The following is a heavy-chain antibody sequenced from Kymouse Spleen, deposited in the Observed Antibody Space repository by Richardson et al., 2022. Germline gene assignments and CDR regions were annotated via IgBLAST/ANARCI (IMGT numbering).Heavy chain of an antibody. CDR3: ARDYDFWSGPSYYYYYGMDV. Sequence: EVQLVESGGGLVKPGGSLRLSCAASGFTFSSYSMNWVRQAPGKGLEWVSSISSSSSYIYYADSVKGRFTISRDNAKNSLYLQMNSLRAEDTAVYYCARDYDFWSGPSYYYYYGMDVWGQGTTVTVSS. J-gene: IGHJ6*02. D-gene: IGHD3-3*01. CDR1: GFTFSSYS. CDR2: ISSSSSYI. V-gene: IGHV3-21*03.